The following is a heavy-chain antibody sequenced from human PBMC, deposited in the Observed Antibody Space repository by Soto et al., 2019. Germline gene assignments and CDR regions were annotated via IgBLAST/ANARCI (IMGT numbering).Heavy chain of an antibody. J-gene: IGHJ4*02. V-gene: IGHV1-3*01. Sequence: ASVKVSCKASGYTFTSYAMHWVRQAPGQRLEWMGWINAGNGNTKYSQKFQGRVTITRDTSASTAYMELSSLRSEDTAVYYCARSQSSGWYILGYWGQGTLVTVS. CDR1: GYTFTSYA. CDR2: INAGNGNT. CDR3: ARSQSSGWYILGY. D-gene: IGHD6-19*01.